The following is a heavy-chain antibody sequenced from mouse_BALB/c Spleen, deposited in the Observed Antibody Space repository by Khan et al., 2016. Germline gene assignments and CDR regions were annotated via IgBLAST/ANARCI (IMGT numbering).Heavy chain of an antibody. J-gene: IGHJ3*01. V-gene: IGHV3-2*02. CDR3: AKGRRKAWFAY. Sequence: EVKLLESGPGLVKPSQSLSLTCTVTGYSITSDYAWNWIRQFPGNKLEWMGYISYSGYTTYNPSLKSRISITRDTSKNQFFLQLNSVTTGDTATYYCAKGRRKAWFAYWGQGTLVTVSA. CDR1: GYSITSDYA. CDR2: ISYSGYT.